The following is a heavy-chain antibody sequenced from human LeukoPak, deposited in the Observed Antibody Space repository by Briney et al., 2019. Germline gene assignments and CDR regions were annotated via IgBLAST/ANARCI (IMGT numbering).Heavy chain of an antibody. CDR3: TRHLDGIAAYDY. CDR2: IGSKAFDYAT. V-gene: IGHV3-73*01. J-gene: IGHJ4*02. CDR1: GFTFSGCA. D-gene: IGHD6-13*01. Sequence: GGSLRLSCAASGFTFSGCAVHWGRQAPGKGLEWVGRIGSKAFDYATVYAASVEGRVTISRDDSKHTAFLQMSSLKTEDTAVYYCTRHLDGIAAYDYWGQGSLVTVSS.